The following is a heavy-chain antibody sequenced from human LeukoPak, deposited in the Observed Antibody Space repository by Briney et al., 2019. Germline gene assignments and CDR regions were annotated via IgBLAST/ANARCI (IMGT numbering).Heavy chain of an antibody. CDR2: INPNSGGT. V-gene: IGHV1-2*02. J-gene: IGHJ4*02. CDR1: GYTFTGYY. Sequence: ASVKVSCKASGYTFTGYYMHWVRQAPGQGLEWMGWINPNSGGTNYAQKFQGRVTMTRDTSISTAYMELGRLRSDDTAVYYCAREGSSSAGLYDYWGQGTLVTVSS. D-gene: IGHD6-6*01. CDR3: AREGSSSAGLYDY.